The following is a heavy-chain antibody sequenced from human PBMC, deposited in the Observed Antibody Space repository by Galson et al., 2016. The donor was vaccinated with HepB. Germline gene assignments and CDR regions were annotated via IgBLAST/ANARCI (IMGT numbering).Heavy chain of an antibody. Sequence: SDTLSLTCTVSGGSISNSSYFCGWIRQPPGKGLEWIGTIYYGGSTYYNPSPKSRVTISVDTSKNQFSRRLNSVTAADATVYYCAAAPGGGVFDYWGQGTLVTVSS. CDR2: IYYGGST. J-gene: IGHJ4*02. V-gene: IGHV4-39*01. D-gene: IGHD4-23*01. CDR1: GGSISNSSYF. CDR3: AAAPGGGVFDY.